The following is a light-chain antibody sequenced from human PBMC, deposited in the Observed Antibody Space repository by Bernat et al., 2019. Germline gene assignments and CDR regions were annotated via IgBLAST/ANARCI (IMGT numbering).Light chain of an antibody. CDR3: QQTYTFPLS. Sequence: DIQMTQSPSSVSASVGDRVTITCRASQDIYTYLAWYQRKPGKAPHLLIYAASSLQGGVPSRFRGSASGSNYTLTITSLQPEDLATYYCQQTYTFPLSCGGRTKVEIK. CDR2: AAS. J-gene: IGKJ4*01. V-gene: IGKV1-12*01. CDR1: QDIYTY.